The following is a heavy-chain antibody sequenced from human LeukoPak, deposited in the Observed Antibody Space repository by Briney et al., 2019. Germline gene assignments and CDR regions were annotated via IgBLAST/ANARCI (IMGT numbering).Heavy chain of an antibody. Sequence: ASVKVSCKASGYTFTNYAIHWVRQAPGQMLEWMGWINAGNGNTKYLERFQGRVTITRDTSASTAFMELSSLRYEDTAVFYCARGPIAAVAFFDYWGQGTLVSVSS. J-gene: IGHJ4*02. CDR2: INAGNGNT. CDR3: ARGPIAAVAFFDY. CDR1: GYTFTNYA. V-gene: IGHV1-3*01. D-gene: IGHD6-13*01.